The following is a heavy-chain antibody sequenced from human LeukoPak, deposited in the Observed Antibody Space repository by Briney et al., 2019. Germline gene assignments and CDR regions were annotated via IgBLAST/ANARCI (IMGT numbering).Heavy chain of an antibody. Sequence: ASVKVSCKASGYTFTSYAMNWVRQAPGQGLEWMGWINTNTGNPTYAQGFTGRFVFSLDTSVSTAYLQISSLKAEDTAVYYCARARGRHDILTGYYFRYYYYMDVWGKGTTVTVSS. J-gene: IGHJ6*03. CDR1: GYTFTSYA. D-gene: IGHD3-9*01. CDR2: INTNTGNP. V-gene: IGHV7-4-1*02. CDR3: ARARGRHDILTGYYFRYYYYMDV.